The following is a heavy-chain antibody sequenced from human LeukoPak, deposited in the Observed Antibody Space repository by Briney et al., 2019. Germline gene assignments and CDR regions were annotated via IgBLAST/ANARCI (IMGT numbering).Heavy chain of an antibody. D-gene: IGHD6-13*01. J-gene: IGHJ3*02. CDR1: GFTFSSYA. CDR3: ARGSSSWYRRDAFDI. Sequence: GRSLRLSCAASGFTFSSYAMHWVRQAPGKGLEWVAVISYDGSSKYYADSVKGRFTISRGNSKNTLYLQMNSLRAEDTAVYYCARGSSSWYRRDAFDIWGQGTMVTVSS. V-gene: IGHV3-30*04. CDR2: ISYDGSSK.